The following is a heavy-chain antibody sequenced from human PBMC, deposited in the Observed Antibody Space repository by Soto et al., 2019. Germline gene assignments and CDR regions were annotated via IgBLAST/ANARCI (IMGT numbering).Heavy chain of an antibody. V-gene: IGHV3-33*01. CDR2: IWYDGSNK. D-gene: IGHD3-22*01. CDR1: GFTFSSYG. CDR3: ARDGSYYDSSGYPDY. Sequence: QVQLVESGGGVVQPGRSLRLSCAASGFTFSSYGMHWVRQAPGKGLEWVAVIWYDGSNKYYADSVKGRFTISRDNSKNTRYLQMNSLRAEDTAVYYCARDGSYYDSSGYPDYWGQGTLVTVSS. J-gene: IGHJ4*02.